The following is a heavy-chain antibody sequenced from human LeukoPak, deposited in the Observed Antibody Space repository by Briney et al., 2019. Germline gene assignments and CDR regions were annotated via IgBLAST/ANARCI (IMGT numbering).Heavy chain of an antibody. J-gene: IGHJ4*02. D-gene: IGHD3-16*01. CDR2: INSDGSST. CDR3: ASRGRNTDPTVNDY. V-gene: IGHV3-74*01. CDR1: GFTFSSYW. Sequence: PGGSLRLSCAAFGFTFSSYWMHWVRQAPGKGLVWVSRINSDGSSTSYADSVKGRFTISRDNAKNTLYLQMNNLRAEDTAVYYCASRGRNTDPTVNDYWGQGTLVTVSS.